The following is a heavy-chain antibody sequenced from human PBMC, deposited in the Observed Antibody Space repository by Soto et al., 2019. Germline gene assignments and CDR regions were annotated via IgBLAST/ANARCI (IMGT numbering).Heavy chain of an antibody. CDR1: GFIFSDYA. V-gene: IGHV3-23*01. Sequence: DVQLLESGGGLVQPGGSPRLSCAASGFIFSDYAMTWVRQAPGKGLESVSAIGGTGGDTYYSDSVKGRFTISRDNSKNTLYLQMNSLSADDTAVYYCAKDAVAYNGEWDWFDSWGQGTLVTVSS. J-gene: IGHJ5*01. CDR2: IGGTGGDT. CDR3: AKDAVAYNGEWDWFDS. D-gene: IGHD6-19*01.